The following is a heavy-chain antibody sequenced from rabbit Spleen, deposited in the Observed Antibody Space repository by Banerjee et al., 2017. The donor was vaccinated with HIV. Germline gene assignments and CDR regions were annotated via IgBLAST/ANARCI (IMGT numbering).Heavy chain of an antibody. CDR2: IDTGSSAFT. CDR3: ARDLDGVIGWNFGW. J-gene: IGHJ4*01. CDR1: GFSFRAYYY. Sequence: QSLEESGGDLFQPEGPRTLTCTASGFSFRAYYYICWSRQAPGKGLEWIACIDTGSSAFTYYATWAKGRFACSKSSSTTVTLQMTSLTAADTATYFCARDLDGVIGWNFGWWGPGTLVTVS. V-gene: IGHV1S40*01. D-gene: IGHD1-1*01.